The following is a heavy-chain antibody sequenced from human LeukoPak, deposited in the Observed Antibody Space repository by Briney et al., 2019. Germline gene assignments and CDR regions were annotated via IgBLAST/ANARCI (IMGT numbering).Heavy chain of an antibody. V-gene: IGHV1-2*02. CDR3: ARGFGELFPNWFDP. CDR2: INPNSGGT. CDR1: GYTFTGYY. Sequence: ASVKVSCKASGYTFTGYYMHWVRQAPGQGLEWMGWINPNSGGTNYAQKFQGRVTMTRDTSISTAYMELSRLRSDDTAVYYCARGFGELFPNWFDPWGQGTLVTVSS. J-gene: IGHJ5*02. D-gene: IGHD3-10*01.